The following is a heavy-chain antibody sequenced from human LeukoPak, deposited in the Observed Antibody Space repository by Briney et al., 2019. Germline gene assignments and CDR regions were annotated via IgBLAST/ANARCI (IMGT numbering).Heavy chain of an antibody. D-gene: IGHD5-12*01. Sequence: GGSLRLSCAASGFTFSSYAMSWVRQAPGKGLEWVSHIRSSSETFYADSVKGRFTISRDNARNSLYLQMDNLRGEDTAIYYCARDAGNSGYGCDLWGQGTLVTVSS. CDR2: IRSSSET. J-gene: IGHJ5*02. V-gene: IGHV3-48*01. CDR1: GFTFSSYA. CDR3: ARDAGNSGYGCDL.